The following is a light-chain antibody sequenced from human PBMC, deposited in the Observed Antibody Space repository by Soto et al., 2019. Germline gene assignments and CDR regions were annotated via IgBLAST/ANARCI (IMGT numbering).Light chain of an antibody. CDR1: SRDVGTYNR. CDR3: SLYTGSNTWV. V-gene: IGLV2-18*01. J-gene: IGLJ3*02. CDR2: EVS. Sequence: QSALTQPPSVSGSPGQSVTISCTGTSRDVGTYNRVSWYQQPPGTAPKLIISEVSNRPSGVPDRFSGSKSGNTASLTISGLQTEDEATYYCSLYTGSNTWVFGGGTKLTVL.